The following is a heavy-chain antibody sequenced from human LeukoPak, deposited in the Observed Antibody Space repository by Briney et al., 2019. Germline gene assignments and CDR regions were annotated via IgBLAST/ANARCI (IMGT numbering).Heavy chain of an antibody. CDR1: GGSFSGYY. CDR2: MIHSGST. Sequence: SETLSLTCVVYGGSFSGYYWSWIRQPPGKGLEWIGEMIHSGSTNYNPSLKSRVTISVDTSKNQFSLKLSSVTAADTAVYYCARLRAVAKRIGPGYYYYMDVWGKGTTITISS. CDR3: ARLRAVAKRIGPGYYYYMDV. V-gene: IGHV4-34*12. D-gene: IGHD6-19*01. J-gene: IGHJ6*03.